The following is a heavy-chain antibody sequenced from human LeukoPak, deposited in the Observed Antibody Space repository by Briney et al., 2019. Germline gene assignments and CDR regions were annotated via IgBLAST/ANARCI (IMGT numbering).Heavy chain of an antibody. J-gene: IGHJ4*02. CDR3: AKAAEVYYFDY. Sequence: GGSLRLPCAASGFTFSSSAMNWVRQAPGKGLEWVSFISVSGASTSYVDSVKGRFTISRDNSKNTLYLQMNSLRAEDTAVYFCAKAAEVYYFDYWGQGTLVTVSS. CDR1: GFTFSSSA. V-gene: IGHV3-23*01. CDR2: ISVSGAST. D-gene: IGHD2-8*01.